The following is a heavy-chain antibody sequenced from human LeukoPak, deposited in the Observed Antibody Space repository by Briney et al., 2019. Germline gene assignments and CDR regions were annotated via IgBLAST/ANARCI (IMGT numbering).Heavy chain of an antibody. CDR3: ARASWGSAVVLAATASDF. CDR2: IRYDGSNK. V-gene: IGHV3-30*02. Sequence: GGSLRLSCAASGFTFSSYGMHWVRQAPGKGLEWVAFIRYDGSNKYYADSVKGRFTISRDNAKNSLYLQMSSLRAEDTAVYYCARASWGSAVVLAATASDFWGQGTLVTVSS. J-gene: IGHJ4*02. D-gene: IGHD2-15*01. CDR1: GFTFSSYG.